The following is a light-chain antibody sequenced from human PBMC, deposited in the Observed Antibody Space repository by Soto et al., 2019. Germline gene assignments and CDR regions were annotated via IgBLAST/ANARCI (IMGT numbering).Light chain of an antibody. CDR3: QQRSNWPIT. V-gene: IGKV3-11*01. J-gene: IGKJ5*01. Sequence: ELVLTQSPATLSLSPGERATLSCRASQSVSGYSAWYQQKPGQAPRLLIYDASNRATGIPARFSGSGSGTDFTLTISSLEPEDFAVYYCQQRSNWPITFGQGTRLEIK. CDR2: DAS. CDR1: QSVSGY.